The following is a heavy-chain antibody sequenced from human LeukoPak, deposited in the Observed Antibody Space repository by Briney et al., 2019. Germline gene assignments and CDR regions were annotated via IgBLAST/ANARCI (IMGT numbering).Heavy chain of an antibody. CDR3: ATYRQVLLPFES. Sequence: PGGSLRLSCAASGFTFSSYSMNWVRQPPGKGLEWVSSIFPSGGEIHYADSVRGRFTTSRDNSKSTLSLQMNSLRVEDAAIYYCATYRQVLLPFESWGQGTLVTVSS. CDR1: GFTFSSYS. D-gene: IGHD5-18*01. V-gene: IGHV3-21*04. J-gene: IGHJ4*02. CDR2: IFPSGGEI.